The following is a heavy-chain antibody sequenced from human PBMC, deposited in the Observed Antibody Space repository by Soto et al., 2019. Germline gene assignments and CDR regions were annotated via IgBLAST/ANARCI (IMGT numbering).Heavy chain of an antibody. CDR3: ARPSSGYGDDGLPLKF. Sequence: QVQLVQSGAEVKKPGASVKVSCKASGYTFTGYGIAWVRQAPGQGLEWMGWISAHNGNTISAKKHQRRVTITTDTSTSTAYMELRSLRSDDTAVYFCARPSSGYGDDGLPLKFWGQGTLVTVSS. CDR1: GYTFTGYG. J-gene: IGHJ4*02. CDR2: ISAHNGNT. D-gene: IGHD5-12*01. V-gene: IGHV1-18*01.